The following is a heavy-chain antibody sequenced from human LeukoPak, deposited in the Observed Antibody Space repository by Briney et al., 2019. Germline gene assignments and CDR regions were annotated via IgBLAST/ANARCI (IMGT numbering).Heavy chain of an antibody. CDR3: ARWTDYSNRGLDY. V-gene: IGHV4-31*11. CDR1: GGSISSGGYS. D-gene: IGHD4-11*01. J-gene: IGHJ4*02. CDR2: IYYSGST. Sequence: SETLSLTCAVSGGSISSGGYSWSWIRQPPGKGLEWIGYIYYSGSTYYNPSLKSRVTISVDTSKNQFSLKLSSVTAADTAVYYCARWTDYSNRGLDYWGQGTLVTVSS.